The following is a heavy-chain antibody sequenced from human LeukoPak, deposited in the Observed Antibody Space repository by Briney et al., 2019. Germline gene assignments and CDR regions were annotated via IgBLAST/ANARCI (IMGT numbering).Heavy chain of an antibody. J-gene: IGHJ4*02. D-gene: IGHD3-10*01. V-gene: IGHV3-7*03. CDR3: AKLFGSGTYNNFFHY. CDR2: IKKDGSEK. CDR1: GFTFSSFW. Sequence: GGSLRLSCAASGFTFSSFWMSWVRQAPGKGLEWVASIKKDGSEKEYVDSVKGRFTISRDNAKNSLYLQMNSLRPEHTAISYCAKLFGSGTYNNFFHYWGQGTLVTVFS.